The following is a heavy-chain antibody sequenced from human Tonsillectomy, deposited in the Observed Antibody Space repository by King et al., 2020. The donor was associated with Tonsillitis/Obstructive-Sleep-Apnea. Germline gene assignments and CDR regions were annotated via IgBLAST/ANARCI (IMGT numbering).Heavy chain of an antibody. J-gene: IGHJ6*02. D-gene: IGHD3-16*02. CDR2: IKSKTDGGTT. Sequence: VQLVESGGGLVKPGGSLRLSCAASGFTFNNAWMNWVRQAPGKGLEWVGRIKSKTDGGTTDYAAPVKGRCTISRDDSKNTLYTQMNSLKTEDTAVYYCTRYDYVWGSYRHGYYGMDVWGQGTTVTVSS. V-gene: IGHV3-15*07. CDR1: GFTFNNAW. CDR3: TRYDYVWGSYRHGYYGMDV.